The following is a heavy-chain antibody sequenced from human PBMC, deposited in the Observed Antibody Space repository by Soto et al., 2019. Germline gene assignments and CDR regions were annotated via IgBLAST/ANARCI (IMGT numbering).Heavy chain of an antibody. CDR3: AAGGSWYAF. CDR1: GNPFMGHY. D-gene: IGHD6-13*01. V-gene: IGHV1-2*02. Sequence: ASVKVSCKTSGNPFMGHYIHWLRQAPGQGFEWLGYISNSGDTKFSQNFQGRVSMTRNTSITTAYMELRGLQSGDTAVYYCAAGGSWYAFWGQGTLVTVSS. CDR2: YISNSGDT. J-gene: IGHJ4*02.